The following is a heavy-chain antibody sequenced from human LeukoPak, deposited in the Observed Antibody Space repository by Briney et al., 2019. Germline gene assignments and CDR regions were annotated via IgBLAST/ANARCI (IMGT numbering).Heavy chain of an antibody. CDR3: ARRPGSGSRHFDY. Sequence: ASETLSLTCTGSGGPISTSSYYWSWIRQPPGKRLEWIGTVYYTGSTYYNPSLKSRVTISVDASKNQFSLKLSSVTAADTGVYYCARRPGSGSRHFDYWGQGTLVTVSS. V-gene: IGHV4-39*01. CDR1: GGPISTSSYY. J-gene: IGHJ4*02. D-gene: IGHD3-10*01. CDR2: VYYTGST.